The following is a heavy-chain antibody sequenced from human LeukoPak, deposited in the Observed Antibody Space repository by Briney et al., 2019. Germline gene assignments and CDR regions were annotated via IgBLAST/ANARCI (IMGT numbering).Heavy chain of an antibody. J-gene: IGHJ4*02. Sequence: GGSLRLSCAASGFTLSTYAMSWVRQTPGKGLEWVAATSSSDAGTYHADSVRGRFTISRDNSKNTLYLQMNSLRAEDTAVYYCAKDPPLTTVTTDFDYWGQGTLVTVSS. CDR3: AKDPPLTTVTTDFDY. D-gene: IGHD4-17*01. V-gene: IGHV3-23*01. CDR2: TSSSDAGT. CDR1: GFTLSTYA.